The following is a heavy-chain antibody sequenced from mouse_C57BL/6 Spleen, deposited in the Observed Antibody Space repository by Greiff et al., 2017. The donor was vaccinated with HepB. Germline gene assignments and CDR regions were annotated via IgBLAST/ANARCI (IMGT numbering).Heavy chain of an antibody. J-gene: IGHJ4*01. CDR2: ISSGSSTI. CDR1: GFTFSDYG. D-gene: IGHD1-1*01. V-gene: IGHV5-17*01. Sequence: EVMLVESGGGLVKPGGSLKLSCAASGFTFSDYGMHWVRQAPEKGLEWVAYISSGSSTIYYADTVKGRFTISRDNAKNTLFLQMTSLRSEDTAMYYCARVLCYGSSYYAMDYWGQGTSVTVSS. CDR3: ARVLCYGSSYYAMDY.